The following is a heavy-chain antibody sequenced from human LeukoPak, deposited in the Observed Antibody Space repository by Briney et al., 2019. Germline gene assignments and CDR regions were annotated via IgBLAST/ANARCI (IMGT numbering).Heavy chain of an antibody. D-gene: IGHD1-26*01. V-gene: IGHV4-34*01. CDR2: IYHDGGT. Sequence: SETLSLTCDVYDAALSGYYWNWIRQSPQKGLEWIGEIYHDGGTNYNPSLRGRVTMSIDTSKNQFSLKLSSVTAADTAVYYCARDTVGATFPGAFDIWGQGTLVTVSS. CDR3: ARDTVGATFPGAFDI. CDR1: DAALSGYY. J-gene: IGHJ3*02.